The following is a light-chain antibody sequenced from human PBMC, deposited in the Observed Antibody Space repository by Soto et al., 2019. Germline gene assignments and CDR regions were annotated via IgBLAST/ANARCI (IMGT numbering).Light chain of an antibody. Sequence: DIQVTQSPATLSAFVGDRVTISCRARQSIGTWLAWYQQKPGKAPKLLIYDASTLESGVPSRFSGSGSGTEFTLTISSLQPEDVAPYYCHEYNSYPVSFGQGTLLDI. V-gene: IGKV1-5*01. CDR2: DAS. J-gene: IGKJ5*01. CDR3: HEYNSYPVS. CDR1: QSIGTW.